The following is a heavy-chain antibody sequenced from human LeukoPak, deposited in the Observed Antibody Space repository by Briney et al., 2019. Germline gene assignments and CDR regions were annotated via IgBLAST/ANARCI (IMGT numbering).Heavy chain of an antibody. J-gene: IGHJ3*02. CDR2: ITTSGAST. Sequence: GGSLRLSCAASGFTFSDYAMSWVRQAPGKGLEWVSGITTSGASTYYADSVKDRFTISRDNSKNTVYLQINSLRAEDTAVYYCAKGGSGYYYYAFDIWGQGTMVTVSS. CDR1: GFTFSDYA. D-gene: IGHD3-22*01. V-gene: IGHV3-23*01. CDR3: AKGGSGYYYYAFDI.